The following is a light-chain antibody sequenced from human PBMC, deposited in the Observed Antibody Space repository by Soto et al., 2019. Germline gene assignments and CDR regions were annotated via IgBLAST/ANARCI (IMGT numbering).Light chain of an antibody. V-gene: IGLV2-23*01. CDR2: ETK. CDR1: GNDVGTYNL. CDR3: CSYAGSSTYV. J-gene: IGLJ1*01. Sequence: QSALTQPASVTGSPGQSITISCTGTGNDVGTYNLVSWYQRHPGTAPKLLIYETKKRPSGIPNRFSGSKSGNTASLTISGLQAEDEAEYSCCSYAGSSTYVFGTGTKLTVL.